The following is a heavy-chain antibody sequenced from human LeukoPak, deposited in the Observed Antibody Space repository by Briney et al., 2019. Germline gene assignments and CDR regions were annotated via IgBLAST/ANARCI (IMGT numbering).Heavy chain of an antibody. J-gene: IGHJ4*02. D-gene: IGHD3-22*01. CDR1: GFTFSTYA. CDR2: ISGSGGST. CDR3: AKDGAYYYDRSGYYYYFDY. V-gene: IGHV3-23*01. Sequence: GGSLRLSCAASGFTFSTYAMSWVRQAPGKGLQWVSGISGSGGSTFYADSAKGRFTISRDNSKNTLYLQMNSLRVEDTAVYYCAKDGAYYYDRSGYYYYFDYWGQGTLVTVSS.